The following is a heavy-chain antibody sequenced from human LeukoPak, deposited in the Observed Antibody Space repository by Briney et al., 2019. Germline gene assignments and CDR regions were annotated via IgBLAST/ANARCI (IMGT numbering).Heavy chain of an antibody. J-gene: IGHJ4*02. D-gene: IGHD3-22*01. CDR1: GYNFFTYG. V-gene: IGHV1-18*01. CDR2: ISAYNGNT. Sequence: ASVKVSCKASGYNFFTYGITWVRQAPGQGLEWMGWISAYNGNTNYAQKLQGRVTMTTDTSTSTAYMELRSLRSDDTAVYYCARANYYDSSGYYLYWGQGTLVTVSS. CDR3: ARANYYDSSGYYLY.